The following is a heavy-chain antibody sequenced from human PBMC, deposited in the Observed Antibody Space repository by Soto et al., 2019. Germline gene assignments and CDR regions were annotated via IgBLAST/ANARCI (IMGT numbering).Heavy chain of an antibody. D-gene: IGHD3-16*02. J-gene: IGHJ4*02. CDR1: GFPFSSYA. V-gene: IGHV3-30-3*01. CDR3: ARDGPSYYDYVWGSYRADY. Sequence: QVQLVESGGGVVQPGRSLRLSCAASGFPFSSYAMHWVRQAPGKGLEWVAVISYDGSNKYYADSVKGRFTISRDNSKNTLYLQMNSLRAEDTAVYYCARDGPSYYDYVWGSYRADYWGQGTLVTVSS. CDR2: ISYDGSNK.